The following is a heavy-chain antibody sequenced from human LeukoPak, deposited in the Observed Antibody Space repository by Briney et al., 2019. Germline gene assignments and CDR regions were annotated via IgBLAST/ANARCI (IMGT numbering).Heavy chain of an antibody. CDR3: ARLESKQSGWLYYFDY. D-gene: IGHD6-19*01. CDR1: GYTFTSYG. V-gene: IGHV1-18*01. J-gene: IGHJ4*02. Sequence: GASVKVSCKASGYTFTSYGISWVRQAPGQGLEWMRWISAYNGNTNYAQKLQGRVTMTTDTSTSTAYMELRSLRSDDTAVYYCARLESKQSGWLYYFDYWGQGTLVTVSS. CDR2: ISAYNGNT.